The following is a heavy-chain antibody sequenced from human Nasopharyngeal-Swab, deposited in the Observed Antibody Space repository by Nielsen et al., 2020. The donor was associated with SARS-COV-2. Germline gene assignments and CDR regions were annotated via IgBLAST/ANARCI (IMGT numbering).Heavy chain of an antibody. D-gene: IGHD3-22*01. CDR3: ALCRTMKLDS. CDR2: IYWDDDK. J-gene: IGHJ4*02. Sequence: SGPTLVKPTQTLTLTCNFSGFSLSTSGVGVGWIRQPPGKALEWHALIYWDDDKRYNPSLKTRLTITKGTAENQVVLTMTNVDPVDTATYYCALCRTMKLDSWGQGTLVTVSS. V-gene: IGHV2-5*02. CDR1: GFSLSTSGVG.